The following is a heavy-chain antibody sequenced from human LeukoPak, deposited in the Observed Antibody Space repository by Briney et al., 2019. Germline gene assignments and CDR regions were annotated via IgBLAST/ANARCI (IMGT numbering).Heavy chain of an antibody. D-gene: IGHD5-18*01. Sequence: ERSLRLSCAASGFIFSSYDMHWVRQAPGKGLEWVAVISYDGSNKYYADSVKGRFTISRDISMNTLYLQMNNLRPEDTAVYYCATRLDTGLFDYWGQGTLVTVSS. CDR3: ATRLDTGLFDY. CDR1: GFIFSSYD. V-gene: IGHV3-30-3*01. J-gene: IGHJ4*02. CDR2: ISYDGSNK.